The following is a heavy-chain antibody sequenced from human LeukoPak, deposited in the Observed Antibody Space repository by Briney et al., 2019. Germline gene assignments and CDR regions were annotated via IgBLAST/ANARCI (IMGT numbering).Heavy chain of an antibody. CDR2: INHSGST. J-gene: IGHJ4*02. Sequence: SETLSLTCAVYGGSFSGYYWSWIRQPPGKGLEWIGEINHSGSTNYNPSLKSRVTISVDTSKNQFSLKLSSVTAADTAVYYCARHGNYDILTGRFFDYWGQGTLVTVSS. CDR1: GGSFSGYY. V-gene: IGHV4-34*01. D-gene: IGHD3-9*01. CDR3: ARHGNYDILTGRFFDY.